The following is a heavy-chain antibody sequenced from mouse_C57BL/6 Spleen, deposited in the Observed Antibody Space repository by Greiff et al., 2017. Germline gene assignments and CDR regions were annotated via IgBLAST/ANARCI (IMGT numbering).Heavy chain of an antibody. J-gene: IGHJ2*01. CDR3: TREEIYDGYSYFDY. Sequence: EVQRVESGEGLVKPGGSLKLSCAASGFTFSSYAMSWVRQTPEKRLEWVAYISSGGDYIYYADTVKGRFTISRDNARNTLYLQMSSLKSEDTAMYYCTREEIYDGYSYFDYWGQGTTLTVSS. V-gene: IGHV5-9-1*02. CDR2: ISSGGDYI. CDR1: GFTFSSYA. D-gene: IGHD2-3*01.